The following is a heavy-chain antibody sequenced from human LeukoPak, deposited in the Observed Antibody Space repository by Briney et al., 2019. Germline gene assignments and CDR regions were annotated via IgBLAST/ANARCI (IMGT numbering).Heavy chain of an antibody. CDR1: GGSISSGSYY. J-gene: IGHJ6*03. V-gene: IGHV4-61*02. Sequence: SETLSLTCTVSGGSISSGSYYWSWIRQPAGKGLEWIGRIYTSGSTNYNPSLKSRVTISVDTSKNQFSLKLSSVTAADTAVYYCARDVRIADPACYYYMDVWGKGTTVTVSS. CDR2: IYTSGST. D-gene: IGHD3-10*02. CDR3: ARDVRIADPACYYYMDV.